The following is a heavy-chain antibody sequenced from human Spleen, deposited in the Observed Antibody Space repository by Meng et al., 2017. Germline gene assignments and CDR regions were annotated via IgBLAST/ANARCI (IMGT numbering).Heavy chain of an antibody. CDR1: GYTFTGYS. CDR2: IDPHRGGA. CDR3: ARDWGGSSNWYDH. J-gene: IGHJ5*02. Sequence: ASVKVSCKASGYTFTGYSLHWVRQAPGQGLEWLGRIDPHRGGANSAQKFQGRVTMTRDTSISTAYMELSSLRSDDTAVYYCARDWGGSSNWYDHWGQGTLVTVSS. V-gene: IGHV1-2*06. D-gene: IGHD3-16*01.